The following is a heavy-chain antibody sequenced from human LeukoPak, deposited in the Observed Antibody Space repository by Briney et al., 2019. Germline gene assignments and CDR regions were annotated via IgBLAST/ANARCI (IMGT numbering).Heavy chain of an antibody. CDR3: AGDVTESGLLWFGELSSWFDP. CDR1: GGSISSSSYY. D-gene: IGHD3-10*01. Sequence: TSETLSLTCTVSGGSISSSSYYWGWIRQPPGKGLEWIGSIYYSGSTYYNSSLKSRVTISVDTSKNQFSLKLSSVTAADTAVYYCAGDVTESGLLWFGELSSWFDPWGQGTLVTVSS. J-gene: IGHJ5*02. V-gene: IGHV4-39*02. CDR2: IYYSGST.